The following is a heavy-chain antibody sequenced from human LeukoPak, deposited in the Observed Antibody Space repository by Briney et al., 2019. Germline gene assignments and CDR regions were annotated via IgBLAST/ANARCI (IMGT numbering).Heavy chain of an antibody. CDR3: ARQTGSGLFILP. V-gene: IGHV4-39*01. Sequence: SETLSLTCTVSGVSISSSNSYWGWIRQPPGKGLEWIGSIYYSGNTYYNASLKSQVSISIDTSKNQFSLRLTSVTAADTAVYYGARQTGSGLFILPGGQGTLVTVSS. CDR1: GVSISSSNSY. J-gene: IGHJ4*02. CDR2: IYYSGNT. D-gene: IGHD3/OR15-3a*01.